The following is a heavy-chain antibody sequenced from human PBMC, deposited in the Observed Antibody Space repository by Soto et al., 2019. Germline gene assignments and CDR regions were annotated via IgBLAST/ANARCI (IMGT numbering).Heavy chain of an antibody. CDR1: GHSSGSYF. V-gene: IGHV4-59*01. Sequence: SQSLSLTRTVSGHSSGSYFRSSVRPPPVNGLEWFGYVLYTGRANYNASLKSRVSISLDTSNYQFSLKLSSVTAADSAVYYCARDGDGRMTPNPFSYNGMDVWGPGTTLS. J-gene: IGHJ6*02. CDR3: ARDGDGRMTPNPFSYNGMDV. D-gene: IGHD2-21*02. CDR2: VLYTGRA.